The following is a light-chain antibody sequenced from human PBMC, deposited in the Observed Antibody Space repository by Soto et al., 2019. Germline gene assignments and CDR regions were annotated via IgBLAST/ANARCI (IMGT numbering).Light chain of an antibody. Sequence: DIQMTQSPSSLSSSVGDRFTITCRASQSISNYLNWYQQKPGKAPKLLIYAVSSLQSGVPSRFSGSGSETDFTLTITRLEPEDFAVYYCQEYGSNFGGGTKVDIK. CDR2: AVS. CDR3: QEYGSN. J-gene: IGKJ4*01. CDR1: QSISNY. V-gene: IGKV1-39*02.